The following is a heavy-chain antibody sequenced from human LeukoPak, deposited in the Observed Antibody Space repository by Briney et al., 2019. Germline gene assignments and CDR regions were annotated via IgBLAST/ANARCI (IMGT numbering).Heavy chain of an antibody. CDR1: GSTFSSHT. V-gene: IGHV3-48*04. CDR3: ARAYDSSGYSPWGAFDI. Sequence: GGSLRLSCAASGSTFSSHTMNWVRQAPGKGLEWISYISNTGSVIYYADSVKGRFTISRDNAKNSLYLQMNSLRAEDTAVYYCARAYDSSGYSPWGAFDIWGQGTMVTVSS. J-gene: IGHJ3*02. CDR2: ISNTGSVI. D-gene: IGHD3-22*01.